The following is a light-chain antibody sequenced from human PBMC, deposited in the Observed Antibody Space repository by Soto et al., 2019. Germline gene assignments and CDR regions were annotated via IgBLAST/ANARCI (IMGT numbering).Light chain of an antibody. CDR3: SSYTPSSSLV. J-gene: IGLJ1*01. CDR2: EVP. V-gene: IGLV2-14*01. CDR1: SRDVGGYEL. Sequence: QSALTQPASVSGAPGQSITISCTGTSRDVGGYELVSWYQHHPGTAPKILIYEVPHRPSGVPARFSGSTSGNTASLTIYGAQADDEDDYYCSSYTPSSSLVFGPGTKVTVL.